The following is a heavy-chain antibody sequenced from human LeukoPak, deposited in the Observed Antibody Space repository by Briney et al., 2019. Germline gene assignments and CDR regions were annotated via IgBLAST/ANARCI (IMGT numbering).Heavy chain of an antibody. V-gene: IGHV7-4-1*02. CDR3: ARRESVAAVDY. CDR1: GYTFTSYA. Sequence: ASVKVSCKASGYTFTSYAVNWVRQAPGQGLEWMGWINTNTGNPTYAQDFRGRFVFSLDTSVSTAYLQISSLKAEDTAVYYCARRESVAAVDYWGQGTLVTVSS. D-gene: IGHD6-19*01. J-gene: IGHJ4*02. CDR2: INTNTGNP.